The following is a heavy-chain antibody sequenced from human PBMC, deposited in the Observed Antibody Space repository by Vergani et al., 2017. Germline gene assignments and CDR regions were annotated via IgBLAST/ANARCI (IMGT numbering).Heavy chain of an antibody. CDR2: IKSDGSIT. CDR1: GFSFSGYW. V-gene: IGHV3-74*02. D-gene: IGHD5-12*01. CDR3: VRARCSGPCFMSNWFDS. J-gene: IGHJ5*01. Sequence: DVQLLQSGGDLVQPGGSLRLSCEGSGFSFSGYWMHWVRQSPEKGLVWVSRIKSDGSITNYADSVKGRFTISRDNAKNTLYLEMNSLRGDDTAIYYCVRARCSGPCFMSNWFDSWGQGTLVTVSS.